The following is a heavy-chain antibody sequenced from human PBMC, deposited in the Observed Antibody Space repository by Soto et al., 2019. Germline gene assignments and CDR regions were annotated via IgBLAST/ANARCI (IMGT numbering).Heavy chain of an antibody. CDR1: GYTFTSYG. CDR2: ISAYNGNT. D-gene: IGHD2-8*01. V-gene: IGHV1-18*04. CDR3: AGPENIVLMVYGFDY. J-gene: IGHJ4*02. Sequence: GASVKVSCKASGYTFTSYGISWVRQAPGQGLEWMGWISAYNGNTNYAQKLQGRVTMTTDTSTSTAYMELRSLRSDDTAVYYCAGPENIVLMVYGFDYWGQGTMVTVSS.